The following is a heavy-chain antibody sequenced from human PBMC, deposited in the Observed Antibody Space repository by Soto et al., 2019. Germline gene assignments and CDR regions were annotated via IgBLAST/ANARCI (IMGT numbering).Heavy chain of an antibody. Sequence: PSETLSVTCTVSCDSMSSGNWWNWVRQPPGKGLEWIGEAHHSGRTNYNPSLKSRVTISVDRSQNLFSLKLASVAAADTAVYYCVRSEATALYYWGQGILVTVSS. V-gene: IGHV4-4*02. CDR2: AHHSGRT. J-gene: IGHJ4*02. CDR1: CDSMSSGNW. CDR3: VRSEATALYY.